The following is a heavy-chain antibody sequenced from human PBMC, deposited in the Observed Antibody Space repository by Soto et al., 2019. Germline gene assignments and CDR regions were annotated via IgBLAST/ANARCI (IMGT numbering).Heavy chain of an antibody. CDR2: IIPVLGNP. CDR1: GGTFSKDV. D-gene: IGHD3-10*01. V-gene: IGHV1-69*01. J-gene: IGHJ6*02. CDR3: ARGGGITMVRGVVTEFNYYAMDV. Sequence: QVQLVQSGADVKKPGSSVKVSCKASGGTFSKDVIDWVRQAPGQGLEWMGGIIPVLGNPTYAQNFQGRVTISADESTRTVYMELRSLRSEDAAVYYCARGGGITMVRGVVTEFNYYAMDVWGQGTTVTVSS.